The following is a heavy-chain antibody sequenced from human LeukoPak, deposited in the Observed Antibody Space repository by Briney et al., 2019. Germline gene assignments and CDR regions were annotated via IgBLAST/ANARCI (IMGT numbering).Heavy chain of an antibody. CDR1: GFTFSTCA. V-gene: IGHV3-30*04. CDR3: AKEPTPTMVRRGYWYFDL. J-gene: IGHJ2*01. D-gene: IGHD3-10*01. CDR2: ISYDGSNK. Sequence: TGRSLRLSCAASGFTFSTCAMHWVRQAPGKGLEWVAVISYDGSNKYYADSVKGRFTISRDNSKNTLYLQMNSLRTEDTAVYYCAKEPTPTMVRRGYWYFDLWGRGTLVTVSS.